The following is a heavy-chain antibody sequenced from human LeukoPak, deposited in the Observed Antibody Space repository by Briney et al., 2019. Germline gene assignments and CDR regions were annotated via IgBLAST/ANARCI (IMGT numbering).Heavy chain of an antibody. V-gene: IGHV4-59*01. D-gene: IGHD3-10*01. CDR3: ARDVFGSGSH. CDR1: GYSISSYY. Sequence: PSETLSLTCTVSGYSISSYYWSWIRQPPGKGLEWIGHIYYSGSTNYNPSLKSRVTISVDTSKNQFSLKLSSVTAADTAVYYCARDVFGSGSHWGQGTLVTVSS. CDR2: IYYSGST. J-gene: IGHJ4*02.